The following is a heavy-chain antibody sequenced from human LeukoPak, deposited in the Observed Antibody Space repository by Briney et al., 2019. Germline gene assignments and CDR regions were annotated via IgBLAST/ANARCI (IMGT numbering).Heavy chain of an antibody. V-gene: IGHV3-30*03. D-gene: IGHD6-19*01. CDR2: ISQDGNSK. Sequence: PGGSLRLSCVSYGFNFGNHGMHWVRQAPGKGLYWVGVISQDGNSKYYGDSVKGRFTISRDNSRNTLHLQMNSLRGEDTAVYYCARDKQWLVYGLDVWGQGTTVTVSS. CDR3: ARDKQWLVYGLDV. J-gene: IGHJ6*02. CDR1: GFNFGNHG.